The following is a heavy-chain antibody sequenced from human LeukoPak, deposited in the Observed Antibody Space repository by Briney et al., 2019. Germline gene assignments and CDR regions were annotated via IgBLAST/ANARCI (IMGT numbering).Heavy chain of an antibody. J-gene: IGHJ4*02. CDR2: ISSSSSYI. CDR3: ARAGYYDSSGYPNYFDY. V-gene: IGHV3-21*01. Sequence: PGGSLRLSCAASGFTFSSYSMNWVRQAPGKGLEWVSSISSSSSYIYYADSVKGRFTISRDNAKNSLYLQMNSLRAEDTAVYYCARAGYYDSSGYPNYFDYWGQGTLVTVSS. CDR1: GFTFSSYS. D-gene: IGHD3-22*01.